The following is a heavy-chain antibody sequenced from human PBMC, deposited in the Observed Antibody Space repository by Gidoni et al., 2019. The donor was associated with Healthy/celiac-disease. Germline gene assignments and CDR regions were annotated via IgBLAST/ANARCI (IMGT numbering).Heavy chain of an antibody. V-gene: IGHV4-34*01. J-gene: IGHJ4*02. CDR1: GGSFSGYY. CDR3: ARGMVRGVIITSSTFDY. D-gene: IGHD3-10*01. CDR2: INHSGST. Sequence: QVQLQQWGAGLLKPSETLSLTCAVYGGSFSGYYWSWIRKPPGKGLEWIGEINHSGSTNYNPSLKSRVTISVDTSKNQFSLKLSSVTAADTAVYYCARGMVRGVIITSSTFDYWGQGNLVTVSS.